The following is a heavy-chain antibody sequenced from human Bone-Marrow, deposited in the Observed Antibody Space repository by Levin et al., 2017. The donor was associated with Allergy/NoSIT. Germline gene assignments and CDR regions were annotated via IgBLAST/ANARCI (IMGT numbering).Heavy chain of an antibody. CDR2: IYSSGGTSGST. CDR1: SGPISGYH. Sequence: SQTLSLTCPVSSGPISGYHWTWIRQPPGKGLEWIGYIYSSGGTSGSTNYNPSLKSRLAISVDASKKQLSLKLSSVTAADTAVYYCARRRLFGRVIAYFDYWGQGTLATVSS. J-gene: IGHJ4*02. CDR3: ARRRLFGRVIAYFDY. D-gene: IGHD3-16*02. V-gene: IGHV4-59*12.